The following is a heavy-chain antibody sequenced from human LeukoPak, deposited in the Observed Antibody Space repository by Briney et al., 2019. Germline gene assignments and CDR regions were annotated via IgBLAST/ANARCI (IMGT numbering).Heavy chain of an antibody. CDR3: ARGVIGGYYASYYFDY. CDR1: GGSFSGYY. J-gene: IGHJ4*02. D-gene: IGHD3-22*01. Sequence: SETLSLTCAVYGGSFSGYYWSWIRQPPGKGLEWIGEINHSGSTNYNPSLKSRVTISVDTSKNQFSLKLSSVTAADTAVYYCARGVIGGYYASYYFDYWGQGTLVTVSS. V-gene: IGHV4-34*01. CDR2: INHSGST.